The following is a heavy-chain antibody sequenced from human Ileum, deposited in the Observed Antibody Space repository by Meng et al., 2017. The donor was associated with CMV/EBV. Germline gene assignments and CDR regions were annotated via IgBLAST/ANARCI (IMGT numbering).Heavy chain of an antibody. V-gene: IGHV3-74*01. D-gene: IGHD3-16*01. CDR1: GFTFSRYW. CDR3: SPLWSTPTFDC. Sequence: GGSLRLSCAASGFTFSRYWMHWVRQAPGKGLGGVSHINSEGTTTRYADSVKGRFTVSRDNTKNTVYLQMNSLRAEDTAVYYCSPLWSTPTFDCWGQGTLVTVSS. CDR2: INSEGTTT. J-gene: IGHJ4*02.